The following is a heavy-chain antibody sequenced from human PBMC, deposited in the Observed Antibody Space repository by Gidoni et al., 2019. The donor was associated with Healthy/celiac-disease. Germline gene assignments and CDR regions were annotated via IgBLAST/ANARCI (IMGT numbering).Heavy chain of an antibody. CDR1: GFTFRSYG. Sequence: QVQLVESGGGVVQPGRSLRRSCAASGFTFRSYGMHWVRQAPGKGLEWLAVIWYDGSNKYYADSVKCRFTISRDNSKNTLYLQMNSLRAEDTAVYYCARDAAMVSGYYFDYWGQGTLVTVSS. V-gene: IGHV3-33*01. CDR2: IWYDGSNK. D-gene: IGHD5-18*01. CDR3: ARDAAMVSGYYFDY. J-gene: IGHJ4*02.